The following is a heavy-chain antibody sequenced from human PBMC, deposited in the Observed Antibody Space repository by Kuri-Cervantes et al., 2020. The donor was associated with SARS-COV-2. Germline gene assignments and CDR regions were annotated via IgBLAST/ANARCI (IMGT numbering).Heavy chain of an antibody. J-gene: IGHJ4*02. D-gene: IGHD5-18*01. Sequence: ASVKVSCKASGYTFTGYYMHWVRQAPGQGLEWMGWINPNSGGTNYAQKFQGRVTISVDTSKNQFSLKLSSVTAADTAVYYCARDLWNRARGVYDYWGQGTLVTVSS. CDR3: ARDLWNRARGVYDY. V-gene: IGHV1-2*02. CDR2: INPNSGGT. CDR1: GYTFTGYY.